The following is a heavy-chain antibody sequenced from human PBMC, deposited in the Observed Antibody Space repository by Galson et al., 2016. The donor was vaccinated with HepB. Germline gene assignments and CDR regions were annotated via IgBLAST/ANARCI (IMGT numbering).Heavy chain of an antibody. CDR3: ARDSGYWNNFDCKGDAFDM. V-gene: IGHV3-7*04. J-gene: IGHJ3*02. D-gene: IGHD2-8*01. CDR2: SKEDGSEK. CDR1: GFTFSTNW. Sequence: SLRLSCAGSGFTFSTNWMSWVRQAPGKGLEWVANSKEDGSEKYYVDSVKGRFTISRDNDKNSLFLQMNSLRAEYTAVYYCARDSGYWNNFDCKGDAFDMWDQGTMVTVAS.